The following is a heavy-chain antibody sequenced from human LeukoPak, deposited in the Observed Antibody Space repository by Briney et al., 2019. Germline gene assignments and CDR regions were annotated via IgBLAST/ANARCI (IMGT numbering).Heavy chain of an antibody. V-gene: IGHV3-30-3*01. CDR2: ISYDGSNK. CDR3: ARGPLTTPFDP. CDR1: GFTFSSYA. J-gene: IGHJ5*02. Sequence: PGGSLRLSCAASGFTFSSYAMHWVRQAPGKGLEWVAVISYDGSNKYYADSVKGRFTISRDNSKNTLYLQMNSLRAEDTAVYCCARGPLTTPFDPWGQGTLVTVSS. D-gene: IGHD4-11*01.